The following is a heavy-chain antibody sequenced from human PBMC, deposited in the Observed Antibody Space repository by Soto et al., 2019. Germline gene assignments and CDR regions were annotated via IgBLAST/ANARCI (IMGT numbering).Heavy chain of an antibody. V-gene: IGHV3-7*01. CDR2: INQDGSEK. CDR1: GFTFSDYY. Sequence: HPGGSLRLSCAASGFTFSDYYMSWIRQAPGKGLEWVANINQDGSEKYYVDSMKGRFTISRDNAKNSLYLQMSRLRAEDTAVYYCARDGYSYGYGWYFDLWGRGTLVTV. D-gene: IGHD5-18*01. J-gene: IGHJ2*01. CDR3: ARDGYSYGYGWYFDL.